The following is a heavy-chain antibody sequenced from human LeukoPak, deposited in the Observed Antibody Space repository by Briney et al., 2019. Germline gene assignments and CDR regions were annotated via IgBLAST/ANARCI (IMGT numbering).Heavy chain of an antibody. CDR2: IRHDGSEK. CDR3: AREVSVAMDY. Sequence: GGSLRLSCAASGFTFSSHWVLWVRQAPGKGLEWVANIRHDGSEKYYVDSVKGRFTISRDNAKNSLYLQMNSLRAEDTAVYYCAREVSVAMDYWGQATLVIVSS. CDR1: GFTFSSHW. J-gene: IGHJ4*02. V-gene: IGHV3-7*04. D-gene: IGHD2-2*01.